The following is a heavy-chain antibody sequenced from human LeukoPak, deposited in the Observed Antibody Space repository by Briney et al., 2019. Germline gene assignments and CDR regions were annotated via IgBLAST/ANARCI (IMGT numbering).Heavy chain of an antibody. CDR1: GYTFTSYG. D-gene: IGHD3-22*01. Sequence: GASVKVSCKASGYTFTSYGISWVRQAPGQGLEWMEWISAYNGNTNYAQKLQGRVTMTTDTSTSTAYMELRSLRSDDTAVYYCARSITMIVVVSLDYWGQGTLVTVSS. V-gene: IGHV1-18*01. CDR2: ISAYNGNT. CDR3: ARSITMIVVVSLDY. J-gene: IGHJ4*02.